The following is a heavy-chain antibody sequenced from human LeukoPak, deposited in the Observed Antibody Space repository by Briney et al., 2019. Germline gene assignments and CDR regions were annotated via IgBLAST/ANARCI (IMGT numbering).Heavy chain of an antibody. Sequence: PGGSLRLSCAASGFTLSSYAMRWVRQAPGKGLEWVAVISYDGSNKYYADSVKGRFTISRDNSKNTLYLQMNSLRAEDTAVYYCARGHYGASGYYYYYMDVWGKGTTVTVSS. J-gene: IGHJ6*03. D-gene: IGHD4-17*01. CDR3: ARGHYGASGYYYYYMDV. V-gene: IGHV3-30-3*01. CDR2: ISYDGSNK. CDR1: GFTLSSYA.